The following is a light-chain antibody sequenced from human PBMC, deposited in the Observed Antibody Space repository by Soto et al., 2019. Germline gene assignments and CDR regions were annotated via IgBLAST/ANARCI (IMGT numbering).Light chain of an antibody. Sequence: IQMTKSPSTLSASVGDRVTITCRASQIIYNWLAWYQQKPGKAPKLLISGASTLEGGVPSRFSGSGSGTEFTLTISNLQPDDFATYYCQQYDSYSYTFGQGTKVDIK. V-gene: IGKV1-5*01. CDR2: GAS. J-gene: IGKJ2*01. CDR3: QQYDSYSYT. CDR1: QIIYNW.